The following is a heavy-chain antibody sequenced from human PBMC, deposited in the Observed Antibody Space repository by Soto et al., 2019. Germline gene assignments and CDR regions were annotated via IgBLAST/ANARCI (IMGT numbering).Heavy chain of an antibody. CDR2: IWYDGSNK. CDR1: GFTFSSYG. J-gene: IGHJ6*02. V-gene: IGHV3-33*01. CDR3: ARIRRARFEPYYGMDV. Sequence: QVQLVESGGGVVQPGRSLRLSCAASGFTFSSYGMHWVRQAPGKGLEWVAVIWYDGSNKYYADSVKGRFTISRDNSKNTLYLQMNSLRAEDTAVYYCARIRRARFEPYYGMDVWGQGTTVTVSS. D-gene: IGHD3-3*01.